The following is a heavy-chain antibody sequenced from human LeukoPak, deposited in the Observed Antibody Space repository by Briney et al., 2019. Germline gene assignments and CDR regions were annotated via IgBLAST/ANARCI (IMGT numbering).Heavy chain of an antibody. Sequence: SETLSLTCTVSGGSIANYYWSWIRQPPGKGLEWIGYIYYTGSTNYNPSLKSRVTMSVGTSKNQFSLKLSSVTAADTAVYYCARTTSRGRVYFDYWGQGTLVTVSS. V-gene: IGHV4-59*01. CDR2: IYYTGST. CDR1: GGSIANYY. J-gene: IGHJ4*02. D-gene: IGHD1-14*01. CDR3: ARTTSRGRVYFDY.